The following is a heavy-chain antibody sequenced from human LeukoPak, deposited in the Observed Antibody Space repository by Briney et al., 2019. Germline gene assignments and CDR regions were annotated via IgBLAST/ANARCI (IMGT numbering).Heavy chain of an antibody. J-gene: IGHJ4*02. Sequence: GGSLRLSCAASGFTFSSYSMNWVRQAPGKGLEWVSSISSSSSYVYYADSVKGRFTISRDNAKNSLYLQMNSLRAEDTAVYYCARDTEYQLPYGYFDYWGQGTLVTVSS. V-gene: IGHV3-21*01. CDR2: ISSSSSYV. CDR1: GFTFSSYS. D-gene: IGHD2-2*01. CDR3: ARDTEYQLPYGYFDY.